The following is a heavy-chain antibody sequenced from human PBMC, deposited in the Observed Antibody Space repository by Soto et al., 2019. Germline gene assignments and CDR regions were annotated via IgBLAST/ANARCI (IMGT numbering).Heavy chain of an antibody. J-gene: IGHJ6*02. D-gene: IGHD6-6*01. Sequence: TGGSLRLSCAASGFTFSSYAMHWVRQAPGKGLEWVAVISYDGSNKYYADSVKGRFTISRDNSKNTLYLQMNSLRAEDTAVYYCANIRSSSSLTPYYYYGMDVWGQGTTVTVSS. CDR1: GFTFSSYA. CDR3: ANIRSSSSLTPYYYYGMDV. CDR2: ISYDGSNK. V-gene: IGHV3-30-3*01.